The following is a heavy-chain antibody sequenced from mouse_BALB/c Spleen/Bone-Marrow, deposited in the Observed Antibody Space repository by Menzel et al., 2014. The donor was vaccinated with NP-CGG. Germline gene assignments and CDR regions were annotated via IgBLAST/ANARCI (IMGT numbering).Heavy chain of an antibody. J-gene: IGHJ4*01. Sequence: EVKVVESGGGLVEPGGSLKLSCAASGFTFIAYTMSWVRQTPEKRLEWVAYINNGGGSTYYPDTLKGRFTISRDNAKNTLYLQVSSLKSEDTAMYYCARHGEERPVLAMDYWGQGTSVTVSS. CDR1: GFTFIAYT. CDR3: ARHGEERPVLAMDY. V-gene: IGHV5-12-2*01. D-gene: IGHD2-14*01. CDR2: INNGGGST.